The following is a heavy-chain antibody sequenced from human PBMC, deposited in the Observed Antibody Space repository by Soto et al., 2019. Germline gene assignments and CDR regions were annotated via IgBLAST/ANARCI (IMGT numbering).Heavy chain of an antibody. CDR1: GDSVSSNSAA. J-gene: IGHJ6*02. Sequence: HSQTLSLTCAISGDSVSSNSAAWNWIRQSPSRGPEWLGRTYYRSKWYNDYAVSVKSRITINPDTSKNQFSLQPNSVTPEDTAVYYCAYSWIQGIYGMDVWGQGTTVTVSS. D-gene: IGHD5-18*01. V-gene: IGHV6-1*01. CDR3: AYSWIQGIYGMDV. CDR2: TYYRSKWYN.